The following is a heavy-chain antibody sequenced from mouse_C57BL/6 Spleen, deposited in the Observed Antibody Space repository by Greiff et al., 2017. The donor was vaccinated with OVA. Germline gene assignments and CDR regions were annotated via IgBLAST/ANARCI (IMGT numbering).Heavy chain of an antibody. V-gene: IGHV1-19*01. CDR2: INPYNGGT. Sequence: EVKLQQSGPVLVKPGASVKMSCKASGYTFTDYYMNWVKQSHGKSLEWIGVINPYNGGTSYNQKFKGKATLTVDKSSSTAYMELNSLTSEDSAVYYCARGDYDVNYAMDYWGQGTSVTVSS. D-gene: IGHD2-4*01. CDR1: GYTFTDYY. CDR3: ARGDYDVNYAMDY. J-gene: IGHJ4*01.